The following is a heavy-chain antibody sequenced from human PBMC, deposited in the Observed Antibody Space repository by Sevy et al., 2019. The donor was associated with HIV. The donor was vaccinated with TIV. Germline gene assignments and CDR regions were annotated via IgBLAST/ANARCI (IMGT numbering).Heavy chain of an antibody. D-gene: IGHD6-13*01. J-gene: IGHJ4*02. CDR2: ISGGGGST. CDR1: GFSFSLYA. V-gene: IGHV3-23*01. Sequence: GGSLRLSCVASGFSFSLYAMSWVRQAPGKGLEWVSAISGGGGSTYYADSVKGRFTISKDTSKNTLSQQMTSLGAEDTAVYYCAKEGTWYGRDYFDYWGQGTLVTVSS. CDR3: AKEGTWYGRDYFDY.